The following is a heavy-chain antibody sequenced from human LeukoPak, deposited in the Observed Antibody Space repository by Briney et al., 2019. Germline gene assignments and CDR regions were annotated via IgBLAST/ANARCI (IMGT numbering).Heavy chain of an antibody. CDR3: AKGITAAGTGLDY. CDR1: GFTFSNYA. D-gene: IGHD6-13*01. CDR2: ITGSGDVT. J-gene: IGHJ4*02. V-gene: IGHV3-23*01. Sequence: GGSLRLSCAVSGFTFSNYALSWVRQAPGKGLEWLSAITGSGDVTYYADSVKGRFTVSRDISKNTLYLQMNSLRAEDTALYYCAKGITAAGTGLDYWGQGTLVTVSS.